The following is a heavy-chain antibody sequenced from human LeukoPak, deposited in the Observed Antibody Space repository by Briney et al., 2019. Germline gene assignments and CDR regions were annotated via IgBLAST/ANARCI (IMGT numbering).Heavy chain of an antibody. CDR1: GFTASSNY. CDR2: IYSGGST. V-gene: IGHV3-53*04. Sequence: GGSLRLSCAASGFTASSNYMSWVRQAPGKGLEWVSVIYSGGSTYYADSVKGRFTISRHNSKNTLYLQMNSLRAEDTAVYYCARGRLSHGYNFYYFDYWGQGTLVTVSS. D-gene: IGHD5-24*01. CDR3: ARGRLSHGYNFYYFDY. J-gene: IGHJ4*02.